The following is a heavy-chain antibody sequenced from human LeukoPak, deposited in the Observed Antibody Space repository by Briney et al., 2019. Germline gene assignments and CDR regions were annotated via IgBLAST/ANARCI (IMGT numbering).Heavy chain of an antibody. CDR1: GGSISSYY. V-gene: IGHV4-59*08. J-gene: IGHJ4*02. D-gene: IGHD3-22*01. Sequence: SETLSLTCTVSGGSISSYYWSWIRQPPGKGLEWIGYIYYSGNTNYNPSLKSRVTISVDTSKNQFSLKLSSVTAADTAVYYCARHEATYYYDSSGGTYEFDYWGQGTLVTVSS. CDR3: ARHEATYYYDSSGGTYEFDY. CDR2: IYYSGNT.